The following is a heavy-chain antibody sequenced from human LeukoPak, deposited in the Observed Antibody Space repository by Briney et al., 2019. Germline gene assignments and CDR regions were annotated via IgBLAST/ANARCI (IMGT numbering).Heavy chain of an antibody. CDR3: ARDSYCPNDVCYDY. V-gene: IGHV3-21*06. CDR2: ITTSRDQ. J-gene: IGHJ4*02. CDR1: GFIFSDYS. Sequence: GGSLRLSCAASGFIFSDYSMGWVRQAPGKGLEWVSSITTSRDQYHADSVKGRFTVSRDNAKSSAYLQMDSLRADDTAVYYCARDSYCPNDVCYDYWGQGVLVTVS. D-gene: IGHD2-8*01.